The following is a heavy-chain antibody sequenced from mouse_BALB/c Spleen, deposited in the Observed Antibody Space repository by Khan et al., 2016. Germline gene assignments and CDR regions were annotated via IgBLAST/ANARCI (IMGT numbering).Heavy chain of an antibody. CDR1: GFTFNTYA. CDR3: VRQNWDWYFDV. J-gene: IGHJ1*01. V-gene: IGHV10-1*02. CDR2: MRSKSYNYAT. Sequence: EVQLVESGGGLVQPKGSLKLSCAASGFTFNTYAMNWVRQAPGKGLEWVARMRSKSYNYATNYADSVKDRFTISRDDSQSMLYLQMNNLKTEDTGMCYCVRQNWDWYFDVWGAGTTVTVSS.